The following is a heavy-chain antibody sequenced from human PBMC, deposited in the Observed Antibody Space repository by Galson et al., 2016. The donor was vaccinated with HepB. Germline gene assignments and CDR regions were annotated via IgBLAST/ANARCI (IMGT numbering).Heavy chain of an antibody. V-gene: IGHV3-23*01. CDR1: RFSFSSYS. J-gene: IGHJ6*02. Sequence: SLRLSCAASRFSFSSYSMTWVRQAPGKGLEWVSVISGSGATIYYADSVKGRFTISRDNSKNTLYLQMNSLRAEDTAGYYCAKAALGWLLKGHGVDVWGQGTTVTVSS. CDR3: AKAALGWLLKGHGVDV. D-gene: IGHD2-15*01. CDR2: ISGSGATI.